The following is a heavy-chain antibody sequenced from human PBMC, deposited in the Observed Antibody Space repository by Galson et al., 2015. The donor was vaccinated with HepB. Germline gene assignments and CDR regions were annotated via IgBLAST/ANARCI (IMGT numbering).Heavy chain of an antibody. V-gene: IGHV1-69*04. CDR3: AREAAMANFDY. Sequence: SVKVSCKASGGTFSSYTISWVRQAPGQGLEWMGRIIPILGIANYAQKFQGRVTITADKSTGTAYMELSSLRSEDTAVYYCAREAAMANFDYWGQGTLVTVSS. J-gene: IGHJ4*02. D-gene: IGHD5-18*01. CDR2: IIPILGIA. CDR1: GGTFSSYT.